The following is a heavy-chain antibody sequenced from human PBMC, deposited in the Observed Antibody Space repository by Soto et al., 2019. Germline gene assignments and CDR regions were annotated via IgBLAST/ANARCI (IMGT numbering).Heavy chain of an antibody. CDR3: SGSLGGWFDP. V-gene: IGHV4-31*03. Sequence: QVQLQESGPGLVNPSQTLSLTCTVSGGSISIDYYYWSWIRQHPGTGLEWIGYIYYSGNTYYNPSLKCRVPVSVDTSNIQFSLKLCSVTAADRAVYYCSGSLGGWFDPWGQGSLVTVSS. CDR1: GGSISIDYYY. D-gene: IGHD3-16*01. J-gene: IGHJ5*02. CDR2: IYYSGNT.